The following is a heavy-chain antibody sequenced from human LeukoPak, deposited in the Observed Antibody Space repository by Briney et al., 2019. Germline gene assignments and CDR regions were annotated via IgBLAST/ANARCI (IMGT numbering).Heavy chain of an antibody. CDR2: ISAYNGNT. CDR1: GYTFTSYG. D-gene: IGHD5-18*01. CDR3: ARGDPSDTAMVDDAFDI. Sequence: ASVKVSCKASGYTFTSYGISWVRQAPGQGLEWMGWISAYNGNTNYAQKLQGRVTMTTDTSTSTAYMELRSLRSDDTAVYYCARGDPSDTAMVDDAFDIWGQGTMVTVSS. V-gene: IGHV1-18*01. J-gene: IGHJ3*02.